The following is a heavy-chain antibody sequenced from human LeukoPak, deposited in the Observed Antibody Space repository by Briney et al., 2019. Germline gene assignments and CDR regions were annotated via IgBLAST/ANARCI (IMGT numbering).Heavy chain of an antibody. CDR2: IYTSGST. J-gene: IGHJ4*02. Sequence: PSETLSLTCTVSGGSISSYYWSWIRQPAGKGLEWIGRIYTSGSTNYNPSLKSRVTMSVDTSKNQFSLKLCSVTAADTAVYYCARAFHSSSSGRPYYFDYWGQGTLVTVSS. CDR1: GGSISSYY. V-gene: IGHV4-4*07. CDR3: ARAFHSSSSGRPYYFDY. D-gene: IGHD6-6*01.